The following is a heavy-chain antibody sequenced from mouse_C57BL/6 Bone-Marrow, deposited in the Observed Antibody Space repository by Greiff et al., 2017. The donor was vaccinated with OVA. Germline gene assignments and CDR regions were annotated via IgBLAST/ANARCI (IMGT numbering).Heavy chain of an antibody. CDR3: ARAVVATNDAMDY. D-gene: IGHD1-1*01. Sequence: EVQGVESGGDLVKPGGSLKLSCAASGFTFSSYGMSWVRQTPDKRLEWVATISSGGSYTYYPDSVKGRFTISRDNAKNTLYLQMSSLKSEDTAMYYCARAVVATNDAMDYWGQGTSVTVSS. J-gene: IGHJ4*01. CDR2: ISSGGSYT. V-gene: IGHV5-6*01. CDR1: GFTFSSYG.